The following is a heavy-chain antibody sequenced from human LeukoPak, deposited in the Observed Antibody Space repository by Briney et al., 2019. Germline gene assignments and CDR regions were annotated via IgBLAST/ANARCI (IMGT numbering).Heavy chain of an antibody. D-gene: IGHD1-26*01. J-gene: IGHJ4*02. Sequence: SENLSLTCTVSGGSISSYYWSWIRQPPGKGLEWIGYIYYSGSTNYNPSLKSRVTISVDTSKNQFSLKLSSVTAADTAVYYCAREGSYYRFDYWGQGTLVTVSS. CDR3: AREGSYYRFDY. V-gene: IGHV4-59*01. CDR2: IYYSGST. CDR1: GGSISSYY.